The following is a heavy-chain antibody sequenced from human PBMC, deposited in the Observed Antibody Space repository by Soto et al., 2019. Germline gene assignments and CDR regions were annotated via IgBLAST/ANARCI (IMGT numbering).Heavy chain of an antibody. CDR1: GGSISSYY. Sequence: LSLTCTVSGGSISSYYWIWIRQPPGKGLEWIGYIYYSGSTNYNPSLKSRVTISVDTSKNQFSLKLSSVTAADTAVYYCARGDYNPYYFDYWGQGTLVTVSS. J-gene: IGHJ4*02. CDR3: ARGDYNPYYFDY. V-gene: IGHV4-59*01. D-gene: IGHD4-4*01. CDR2: IYYSGST.